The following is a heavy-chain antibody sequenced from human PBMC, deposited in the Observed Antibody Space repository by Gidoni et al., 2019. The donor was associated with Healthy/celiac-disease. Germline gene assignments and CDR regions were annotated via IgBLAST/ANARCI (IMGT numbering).Heavy chain of an antibody. V-gene: IGHV4-4*07. D-gene: IGHD3-22*01. CDR2: IYTSGST. Sequence: QVQLQASGRGLVKPSETLSLTCPDSGGSISSYYWSWIRQPAGKGLEWIGRIYTSGSTNYYPSLKSRVTMSVDTSKNQFSLKLSAVTAADSSVYYCASAPLDYDSSGYHDYWGQGTLVTVSS. CDR1: GGSISSYY. CDR3: ASAPLDYDSSGYHDY. J-gene: IGHJ4*02.